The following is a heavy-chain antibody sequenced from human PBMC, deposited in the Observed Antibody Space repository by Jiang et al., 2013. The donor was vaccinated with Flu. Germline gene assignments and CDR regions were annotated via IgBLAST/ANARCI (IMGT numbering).Heavy chain of an antibody. CDR2: IYYSGST. D-gene: IGHD3-3*01. Sequence: GSGLVKPSQTLSLTCTVSGGSISSGDYYWSWIRQPPGKGLEWIGYIYYSGSTYYNPSLKSRVTISVDTSKNQFSLKLGSVTAADTALYYCVRNGHYSLGYWGQGTLVTVSS. CDR1: GGSISSGDYY. J-gene: IGHJ4*02. V-gene: IGHV4-30-4*01. CDR3: VRNGHYSLGY.